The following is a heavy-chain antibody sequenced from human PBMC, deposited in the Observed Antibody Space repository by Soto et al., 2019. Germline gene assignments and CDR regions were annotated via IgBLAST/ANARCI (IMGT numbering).Heavy chain of an antibody. J-gene: IGHJ6*02. V-gene: IGHV3-23*01. CDR2: ISGSGGST. D-gene: IGHD4-4*01. CDR1: GFTFSSYA. Sequence: EVQLLESGGGLVQPGGSLRLSCAASGFTFSSYAMSWVRQAPGKGLEWVSAISGSGGSTYYADSVKGRFTISRDNSKNTLYLQKNSLRAEDTAVYYCAKDDNTTVSDYYYYGMDVWGQGTTVTVSS. CDR3: AKDDNTTVSDYYYYGMDV.